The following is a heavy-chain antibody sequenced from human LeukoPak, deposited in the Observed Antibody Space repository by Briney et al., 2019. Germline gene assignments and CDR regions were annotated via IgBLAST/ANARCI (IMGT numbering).Heavy chain of an antibody. CDR3: ARGLVEMATIPLPNYFDY. CDR1: GGSFSGYY. V-gene: IGHV4-34*01. D-gene: IGHD2-21*01. CDR2: INHSGST. J-gene: IGHJ4*02. Sequence: SETLSLTCAVYGGSFSGYYWSWIRQPPGKGLEWIGEINHSGSTNYNPSPKSRVTISVDTSKNQFSLKLSSVTAADTAVYYCARGLVEMATIPLPNYFDYWGQGTLVTVSS.